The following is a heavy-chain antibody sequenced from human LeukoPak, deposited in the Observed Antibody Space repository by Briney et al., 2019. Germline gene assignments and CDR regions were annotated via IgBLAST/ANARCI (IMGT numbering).Heavy chain of an antibody. J-gene: IGHJ2*01. Sequence: SETLSLTCTVSGGSISSYYWSWIRQPPGKGLEWIGYIYYSGSTNYNPSLKSRVTISVDTSKNQFSLKLSSVTAADTAVYYCAGSPPTTVTTSRYWYFDLWGRGTLVTVSS. CDR2: IYYSGST. V-gene: IGHV4-59*01. CDR1: GGSISSYY. CDR3: AGSPPTTVTTSRYWYFDL. D-gene: IGHD4-17*01.